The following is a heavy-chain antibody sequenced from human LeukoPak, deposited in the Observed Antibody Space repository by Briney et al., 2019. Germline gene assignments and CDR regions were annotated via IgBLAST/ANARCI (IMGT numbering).Heavy chain of an antibody. Sequence: GESLKISCKASGYTFSTHWHGWVRQMPGKGLEWMGFFHPGDSDTRYSPSFQGQVTISADKSINTAYLQWSSLKASDTAMYYCARQGMGRTWSPNFDYWGQGSLVTVSS. CDR3: ARQGMGRTWSPNFDY. CDR2: FHPGDSDT. V-gene: IGHV5-51*01. D-gene: IGHD6-13*01. J-gene: IGHJ4*02. CDR1: GYTFSTHW.